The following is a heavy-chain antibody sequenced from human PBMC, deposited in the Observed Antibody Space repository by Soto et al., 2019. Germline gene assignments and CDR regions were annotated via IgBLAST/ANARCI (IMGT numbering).Heavy chain of an antibody. CDR1: GGSISPYY. D-gene: IGHD1-20*01. CDR2: IYYGGST. Sequence: QVQLQESGPGLVRPSETLSLTCTVSGGSISPYYWSWIRQPPGMGLAWIGCIYYGGSTNYNPSLKSRVTISVDTSKNQFSLKLTSVTAADTAVYYCARCGRYNWYFDRWGRGTLVTVSS. V-gene: IGHV4-59*01. J-gene: IGHJ2*01. CDR3: ARCGRYNWYFDR.